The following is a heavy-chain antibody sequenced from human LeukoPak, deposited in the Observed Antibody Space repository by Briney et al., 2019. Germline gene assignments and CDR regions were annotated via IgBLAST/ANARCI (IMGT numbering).Heavy chain of an antibody. CDR2: IYYSGST. D-gene: IGHD3-10*01. V-gene: IGHV4-39*07. Sequence: NPSETLSLTCTVSGGSISSSTYYWGWIRQPPGKGLEWIGSIYYSGSTYYNPSLKSRVTISVDTSKNQVSLKLSSVTAADTAVYYCARGAFRGVEYYFEYWGQGTLVTVSS. CDR3: ARGAFRGVEYYFEY. J-gene: IGHJ4*02. CDR1: GGSISSSTYY.